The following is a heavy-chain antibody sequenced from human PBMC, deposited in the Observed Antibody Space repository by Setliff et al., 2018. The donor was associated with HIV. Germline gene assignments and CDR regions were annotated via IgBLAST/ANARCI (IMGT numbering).Heavy chain of an antibody. CDR2: IKQGGSEK. D-gene: IGHD3-3*01. CDR1: GFTFSSYW. Sequence: GGSLRLSCAASGFTFSSYWMSWVRQAPGKGLEWVANIKQGGSEKYYVDSVRGRFTIARDNAKNSLYLQMNSLRAEDTAGYYCARVDDFWSGLGMDVWGKGTTVTVSS. J-gene: IGHJ6*04. CDR3: ARVDDFWSGLGMDV. V-gene: IGHV3-7*03.